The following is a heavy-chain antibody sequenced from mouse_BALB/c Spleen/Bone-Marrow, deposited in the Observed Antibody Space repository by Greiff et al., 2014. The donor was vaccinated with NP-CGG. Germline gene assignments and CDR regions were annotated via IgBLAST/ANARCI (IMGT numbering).Heavy chain of an antibody. D-gene: IGHD4-1*01. V-gene: IGHV5-4*02. CDR1: GFTFSDYY. CDR2: ISDDGGNT. CDR3: ARETGPRAMDY. J-gene: IGHJ4*01. Sequence: DVHLVESGGGLAKPGGSLKLSCAASGFTFSDYYMFWVRQTPEKRLEWVATISDDGGNTYYRDSVKGRFTISRDNAKNKLNLQMSSLKSEDTATYHCARETGPRAMDYWGQGTSVTVSS.